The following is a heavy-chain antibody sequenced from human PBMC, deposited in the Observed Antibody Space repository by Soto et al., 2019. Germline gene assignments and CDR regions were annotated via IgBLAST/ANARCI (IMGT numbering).Heavy chain of an antibody. CDR1: GFTFSSYW. CDR3: ARDPYCTNGVCYGDYFDY. V-gene: IGHV3-7*01. D-gene: IGHD2-8*01. CDR2: IKQDGSEK. J-gene: IGHJ4*02. Sequence: GGSLRLSCAASGFTFSSYWMSWVRQAPGKGLEWVANIKQDGSEKYYVDSVKGRFTISRDNAKNSLYLQMNSLRAEDTAVYYCARDPYCTNGVCYGDYFDYWGQGTLVTVSS.